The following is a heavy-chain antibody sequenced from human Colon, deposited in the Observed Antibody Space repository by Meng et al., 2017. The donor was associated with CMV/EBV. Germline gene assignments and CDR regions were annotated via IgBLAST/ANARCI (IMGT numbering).Heavy chain of an antibody. J-gene: IGHJ4*02. CDR1: GFTFSNYG. CDR2: TRHEGSNK. Sequence: GGSLRLSCVASGFTFSNYGMHWVRQAPGKGLEWVASTRHEGSNKYYADSVKGRFTISRDNSKNTLYLQMNSLRGEDTAVYYCATMVIAMFVDYWGQGTLVTVSS. V-gene: IGHV3-30*02. CDR3: ATMVIAMFVDY. D-gene: IGHD2-21*01.